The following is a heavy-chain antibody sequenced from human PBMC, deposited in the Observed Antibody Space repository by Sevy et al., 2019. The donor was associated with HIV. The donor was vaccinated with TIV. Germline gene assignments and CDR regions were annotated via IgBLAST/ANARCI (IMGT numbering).Heavy chain of an antibody. Sequence: GGSLRLSCKPSGFTFCGYALHWIRQAPGKRLEWLAVISFDGSNKYYADSLEGRLPISRDNFKDTLFLHMNSLTTDDTAVYFCARRGDWNSDDFDRPPLYHYGMDVWGQGIAVTVSS. D-gene: IGHD1-7*01. CDR3: ARRGDWNSDDFDRPPLYHYGMDV. CDR1: GFTFCGYA. CDR2: ISFDGSNK. V-gene: IGHV3-30*04. J-gene: IGHJ6*02.